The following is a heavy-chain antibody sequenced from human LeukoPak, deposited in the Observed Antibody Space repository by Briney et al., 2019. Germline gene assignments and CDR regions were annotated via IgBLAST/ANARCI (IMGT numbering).Heavy chain of an antibody. D-gene: IGHD2-15*01. CDR1: GGSISSYY. V-gene: IGHV4-59*08. Sequence: KPSETLPLTCTVSGGSISSYYWSWIRQPPGKGLEWIGYIYYSGNTDSNPSLKSRVTISVDTSKNQFSLKLSSVTAADTAVYYCARTYCSGGSCHFDYWGQGTLVTVSS. J-gene: IGHJ4*02. CDR2: IYYSGNT. CDR3: ARTYCSGGSCHFDY.